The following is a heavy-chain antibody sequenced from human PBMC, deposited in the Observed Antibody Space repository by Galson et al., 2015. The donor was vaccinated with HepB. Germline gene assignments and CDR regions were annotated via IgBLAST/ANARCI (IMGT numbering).Heavy chain of an antibody. Sequence: SLRLSCAASGFTFSSAWMNWVRQAPGKGLEWVGRIKSKTDGGTTDYAAPVKGRFTISRDDSKNTLYLQMNSRKTEDTAVYYCTTDFPAYYDFWSGYRDAFDIWGQGTMVTVSS. D-gene: IGHD3-3*01. V-gene: IGHV3-15*07. CDR2: IKSKTDGGTT. CDR1: GFTFSSAW. J-gene: IGHJ3*02. CDR3: TTDFPAYYDFWSGYRDAFDI.